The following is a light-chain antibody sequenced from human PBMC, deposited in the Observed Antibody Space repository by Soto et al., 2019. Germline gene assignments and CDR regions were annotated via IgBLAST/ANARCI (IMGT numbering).Light chain of an antibody. CDR1: QSVSSY. CDR3: QQSYSTPRT. CDR2: AAS. J-gene: IGKJ1*01. V-gene: IGKV1-39*01. Sequence: DIQLTQSPASLSLSVGERATLSCRASQSVSSYLNWYQQKPGQAPKLLIYAASSMHSVVPSRFSGSGSGTDFTLTISSLQSEDFATYYCQQSYSTPRTFGQGTKVDIK.